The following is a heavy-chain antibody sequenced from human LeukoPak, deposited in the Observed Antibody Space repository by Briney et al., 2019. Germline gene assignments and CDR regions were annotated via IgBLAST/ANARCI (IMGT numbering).Heavy chain of an antibody. J-gene: IGHJ4*02. CDR3: ARDTVNPSGYLDY. V-gene: IGHV3-23*01. Sequence: GGSLRLSCAASGFTFSSYAMNWVRQAPGKGLEWVSAISGSGGATYYADSVKGRLSISRDNAKNSLYLQMNSLRDEDTAVYYCARDTVNPSGYLDYWGQGTLVTVSS. D-gene: IGHD4-17*01. CDR1: GFTFSSYA. CDR2: ISGSGGAT.